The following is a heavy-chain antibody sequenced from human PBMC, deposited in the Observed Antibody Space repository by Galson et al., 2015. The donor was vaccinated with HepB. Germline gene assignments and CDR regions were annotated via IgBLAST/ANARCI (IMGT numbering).Heavy chain of an antibody. CDR2: IRSKAYGGTT. V-gene: IGHV3-49*04. CDR3: TRDGYSGSSTGDSFYYGMDV. Sequence: SLRLSCAASGFTFGDYAMSWVRQAPGKGLEWVGFIRSKAYGGTTEYAASVKGRFTISRDDSKSIAYLQMNSLKTEDTAVYYCTRDGYSGSSTGDSFYYGMDVWGNGTTVTVSS. CDR1: GFTFGDYA. J-gene: IGHJ6*04. D-gene: IGHD1-26*01.